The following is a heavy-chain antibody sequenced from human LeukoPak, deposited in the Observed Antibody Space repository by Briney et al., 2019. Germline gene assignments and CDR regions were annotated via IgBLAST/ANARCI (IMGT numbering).Heavy chain of an antibody. CDR3: ARVGVAVADVDY. D-gene: IGHD6-19*01. CDR1: GFTFSSYE. CDR2: ISSSGSTI. V-gene: IGHV3-48*03. J-gene: IGHJ4*02. Sequence: PGGPLRLSCAASGFTFSSYEMNWVRQAPGKGLEWVSYISSSGSTIYYADSVKGRFTISRDNAKNSLYLQMNSLRAEDTAVYYCARVGVAVADVDYWGQGTLVTVSS.